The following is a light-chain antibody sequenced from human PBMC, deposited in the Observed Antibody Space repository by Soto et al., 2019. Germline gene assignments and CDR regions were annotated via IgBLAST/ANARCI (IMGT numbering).Light chain of an antibody. V-gene: IGKV2-30*02. J-gene: IGKJ5*01. CDR3: MQGTHWPIT. CDR2: KVS. Sequence: DVVMTQSPPSLPVTLGQRASIACRSNQSRVQSDGIAYFGWFQQRPGRSPRRXIYKVSNRDSGVPARFSGSGSGTDFALKISRVEAEDVGVYYCMQGTHWPITFGQGTRLEIK. CDR1: QSRVQSDGIAY.